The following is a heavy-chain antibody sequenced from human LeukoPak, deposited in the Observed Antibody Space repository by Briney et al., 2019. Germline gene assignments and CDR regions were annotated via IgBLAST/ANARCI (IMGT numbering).Heavy chain of an antibody. Sequence: GGSLRLSCAASGFTFSSYAMSWVRQAPGKGLELVSAISGSGGSTYYADSEKGRFTISRDNSKNTLYLQMNSLRAEDTAVYYCAKGPYGSGSYYNTLCGQRTLVTVSS. CDR3: AKGPYGSGSYYNTL. CDR1: GFTFSSYA. V-gene: IGHV3-23*01. CDR2: ISGSGGST. D-gene: IGHD3-10*01. J-gene: IGHJ4*02.